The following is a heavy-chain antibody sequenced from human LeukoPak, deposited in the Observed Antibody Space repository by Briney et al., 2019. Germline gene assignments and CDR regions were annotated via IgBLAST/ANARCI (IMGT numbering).Heavy chain of an antibody. Sequence: PGGSLRLSCAASGFTFDDYAMHWVRQAPGKGLEWVSGISWNSGSIVYADSVKGRFAISRDNSKNTLYLQMNSLRAEDTAVYYCARDSLPYYDFWSGYGMDVWGQGTTVTVSS. CDR3: ARDSLPYYDFWSGYGMDV. D-gene: IGHD3-3*01. CDR2: ISWNSGSI. CDR1: GFTFDDYA. V-gene: IGHV3-9*01. J-gene: IGHJ6*02.